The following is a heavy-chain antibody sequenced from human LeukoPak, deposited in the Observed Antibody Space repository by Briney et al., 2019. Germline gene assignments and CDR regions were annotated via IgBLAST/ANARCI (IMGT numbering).Heavy chain of an antibody. CDR3: ARQLRYLDWSLYGYFDS. J-gene: IGHJ4*02. CDR2: IYPGDSDT. Sequence: GESLKISCKVSGNAFTSYWIGWVRQMPGKGLEWMGIIYPGDSDTRYNPSFQGQVTISADKSISTAYLQWSSLKASDTAMYYCARQLRYLDWSLYGYFDSWGQGTQVTVSS. D-gene: IGHD3-9*01. CDR1: GNAFTSYW. V-gene: IGHV5-51*01.